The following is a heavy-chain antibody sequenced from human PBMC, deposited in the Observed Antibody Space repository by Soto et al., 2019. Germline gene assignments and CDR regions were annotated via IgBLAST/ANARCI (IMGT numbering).Heavy chain of an antibody. D-gene: IGHD6-19*01. V-gene: IGHV1-46*01. CDR1: GYTFTSYY. Sequence: ASVKVSCKASGYTFTSYYMHWLRQAPGQGLQWIGIINPSAGTTSYAQRFQGRVTMTRDTSTSTVYMELSSLRSEDTAIYYCARGAVAGTWPYLPPGFAYWGQGTLFTDSS. CDR2: INPSAGTT. CDR3: ARGAVAGTWPYLPPGFAY. J-gene: IGHJ4*02.